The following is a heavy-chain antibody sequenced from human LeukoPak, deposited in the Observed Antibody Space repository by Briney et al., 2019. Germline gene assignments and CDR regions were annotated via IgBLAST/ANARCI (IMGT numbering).Heavy chain of an antibody. CDR3: ARTAARRFDY. CDR2: INPTGGST. D-gene: IGHD6-6*01. J-gene: IGHJ4*02. V-gene: IGHV1-46*01. Sequence: ASVKVSCKASGYTFPSYFMHWVRQAPGQGLEWMGIINPTGGSTTYAQKFQGRVTMTRDTSTSTVYMELSSLRSDDTAVYYCARTAARRFDYWGQGTLVTVSS. CDR1: GYTFPSYF.